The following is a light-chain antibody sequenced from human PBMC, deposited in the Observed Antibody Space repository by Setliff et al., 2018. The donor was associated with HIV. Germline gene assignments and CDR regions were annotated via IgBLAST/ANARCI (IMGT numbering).Light chain of an antibody. J-gene: IGLJ1*01. CDR1: SSDVGSYNY. Sequence: QSALRQPASMSGSPGQSVTIPCTGTSSDVGSYNYVTWYQQHPGKVPKLMIYDVTRRPSGVPDRFSGSRSGNTASLTISGLQAEDEADYYCSSFAGRLHVFGTGTRSPS. V-gene: IGLV2-11*01. CDR2: DVT. CDR3: SSFAGRLHV.